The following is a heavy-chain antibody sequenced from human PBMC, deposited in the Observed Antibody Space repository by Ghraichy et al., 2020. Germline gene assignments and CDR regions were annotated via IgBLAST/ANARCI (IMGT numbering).Heavy chain of an antibody. CDR2: IYYSGST. CDR3: TRNYAMDV. J-gene: IGHJ6*02. V-gene: IGHV4-59*01. Sequence: SETLSLTCTVSGGPMSPYYWSWIRQPPGKGLEWIGYIYYSGSTNYNPSLKSRVTISVDTSKKQVSLKMSSVTAADTAVYYCTRNYAMDVWGPGTTVTVSS. CDR1: GGPMSPYY.